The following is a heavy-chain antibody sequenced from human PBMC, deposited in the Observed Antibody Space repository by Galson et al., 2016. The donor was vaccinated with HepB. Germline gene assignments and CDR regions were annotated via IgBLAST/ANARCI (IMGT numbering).Heavy chain of an antibody. CDR1: GFTFNSFW. D-gene: IGHD3-3*01. J-gene: IGHJ4*02. V-gene: IGHV3-74*01. CDR3: ARDSDTIFGVVIYDY. Sequence: SLRLSCAASGFTFNSFWMHWVRQAPGKGLVWVSSINLDGSSTSYADSVKGRFTISRDNAKNTLYLQMNSLRAEDTAVYYCARDSDTIFGVVIYDYWGQGTLVTVSS. CDR2: INLDGSST.